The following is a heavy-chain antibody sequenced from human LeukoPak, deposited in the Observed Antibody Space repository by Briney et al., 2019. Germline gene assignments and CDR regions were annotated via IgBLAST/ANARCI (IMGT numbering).Heavy chain of an antibody. J-gene: IGHJ4*02. Sequence: KVSCKASGYTFTSYWIGWVRQMPGKGLEWMGIIYPGDSDTGYSPSFQGQVTISADKSISTAYLQWSSLKASDTAMYYCARHSSAYYYDSSGYANPVYYFDYWGQGTLVTVSS. CDR2: IYPGDSDT. D-gene: IGHD3-22*01. V-gene: IGHV5-51*01. CDR3: ARHSSAYYYDSSGYANPVYYFDY. CDR1: GYTFTSYW.